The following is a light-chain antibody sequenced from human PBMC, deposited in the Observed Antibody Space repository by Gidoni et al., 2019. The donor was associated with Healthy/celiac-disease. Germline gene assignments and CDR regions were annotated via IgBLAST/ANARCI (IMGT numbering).Light chain of an antibody. Sequence: EIVLTQSPGTLSLSPGERATLSCRASQSVSSSYLAWYQQKPGQAPRLLIYGASSRAPGIPDRFGGGGSGTDFTLTISRLEAEDFAVYCWQQYGSSPRTFXQXTKVXIK. CDR3: QQYGSSPRT. V-gene: IGKV3-20*01. CDR1: QSVSSSY. CDR2: GAS. J-gene: IGKJ1*01.